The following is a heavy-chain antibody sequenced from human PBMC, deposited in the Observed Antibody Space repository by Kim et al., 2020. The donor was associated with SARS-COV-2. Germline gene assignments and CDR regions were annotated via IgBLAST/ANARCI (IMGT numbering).Heavy chain of an antibody. CDR3: ARLSYGDNPLDY. CDR2: T. J-gene: IGHJ4*02. D-gene: IGHD4-17*01. V-gene: IGHV4-59*08. Sequence: TNYTPSLKSRVTISVDTSKNQFSLKLSSVTAADTAVYYCARLSYGDNPLDYWGQGTLVTVSS.